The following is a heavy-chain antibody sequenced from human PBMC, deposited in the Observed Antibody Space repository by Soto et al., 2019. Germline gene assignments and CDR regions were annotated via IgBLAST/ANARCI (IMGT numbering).Heavy chain of an antibody. CDR3: ARQEGAAFYYDGMDV. CDR2: INSDGSIT. Sequence: EVQLVESGGGLVQPGGSLRISCAASGFTFSSYWMHWVRQAPGKGLVWVSRINSDGSITSYADSVKGRFTISRDNAKNTLYLHMNSLRAEDTAVYYCARQEGAAFYYDGMDVWGQGTTVTVSS. V-gene: IGHV3-74*01. J-gene: IGHJ6*02. CDR1: GFTFSSYW.